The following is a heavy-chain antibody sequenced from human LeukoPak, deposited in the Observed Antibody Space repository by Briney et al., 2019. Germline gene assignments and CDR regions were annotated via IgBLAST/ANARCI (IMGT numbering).Heavy chain of an antibody. D-gene: IGHD3-10*01. J-gene: IGHJ4*02. CDR1: GFTFSSYS. Sequence: PGGSLRLSCAASGFTFSSYSMNWVRQAPGKGLEWVSGISGSGGSTYYADSVKGRFTISRDNSKNTLYLQMNSLRAEDTAVYYCEDGSGSCWGQGTLVTVSS. V-gene: IGHV3-23*01. CDR2: ISGSGGST. CDR3: EDGSGSC.